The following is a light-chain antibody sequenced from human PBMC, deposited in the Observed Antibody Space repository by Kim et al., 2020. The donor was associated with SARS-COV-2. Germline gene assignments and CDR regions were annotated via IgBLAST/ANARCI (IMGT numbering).Light chain of an antibody. V-gene: IGKV3-20*01. CDR3: QQYGGSSRT. Sequence: EIELTQSPGTLSLSPGERATLSCRASQSVSSTYLAWYQQKPGQPPRLLIYGASTRAAGIPDRFSGSGSGTDFTLTISRLEPEDSAVYYCQQYGGSSRTFGQGTRLDIK. J-gene: IGKJ5*01. CDR2: GAS. CDR1: QSVSSTY.